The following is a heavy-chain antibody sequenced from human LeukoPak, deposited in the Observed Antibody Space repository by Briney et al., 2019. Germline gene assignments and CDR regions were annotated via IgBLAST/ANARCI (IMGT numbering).Heavy chain of an antibody. CDR2: IIPIFGTA. CDR3: ARDNSVRDEAWWFNP. V-gene: IGHV1-69*05. CDR1: GGTFSSYA. Sequence: SVKVSCKASGGTFSSYAISWVRQPPGQGLEWMGGIIPIFGTANYEQKFQGRVTLTRDMSTSTDYLELSSLRSDDTAVYYCARDNSVRDEAWWFNPWGQGTLVTVAS. J-gene: IGHJ5*02. D-gene: IGHD5-24*01.